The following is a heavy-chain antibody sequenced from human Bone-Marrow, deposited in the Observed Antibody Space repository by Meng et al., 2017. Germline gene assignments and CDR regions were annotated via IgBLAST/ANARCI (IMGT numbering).Heavy chain of an antibody. D-gene: IGHD6-19*01. V-gene: IGHV1-69*06. CDR1: GYTFTSYG. CDR3: ARHIAVAGTWAHGMDV. Sequence: SVKVSCKASGYTFTSYGISWVRQAPGQGLEWMGGIIPIFGTANYAQKFQGRVTITADKSTSTAYMELSSLRSEDTAVYYCARHIAVAGTWAHGMDVWGQGTTVTVSS. CDR2: IIPIFGTA. J-gene: IGHJ6*02.